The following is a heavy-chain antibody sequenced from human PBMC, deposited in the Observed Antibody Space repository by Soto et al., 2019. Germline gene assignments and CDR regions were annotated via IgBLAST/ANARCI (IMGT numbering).Heavy chain of an antibody. CDR2: ISSSSSYT. Sequence: QVQLVESGGGLVKPGGSLRLSCAASGFTFSDYYMSWIRQAPGKGLEWVSYISSSSSYTNYADSVKGRFTISRDNAKNSLYLQMNSLRAEDTAVYYCSRVLSSSWYMVSYFDYWGQGPLVTVSS. CDR1: GFTFSDYY. D-gene: IGHD6-13*01. V-gene: IGHV3-11*06. CDR3: SRVLSSSWYMVSYFDY. J-gene: IGHJ4*02.